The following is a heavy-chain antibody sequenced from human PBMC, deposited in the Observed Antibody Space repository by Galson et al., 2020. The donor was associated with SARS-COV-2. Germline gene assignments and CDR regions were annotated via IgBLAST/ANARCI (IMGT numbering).Heavy chain of an antibody. V-gene: IGHV1-3*01. CDR3: VKAGSSAPGDWLES. Sequence: KISSKASGYTFTNHAMHWVRQAPGQRLEWMGWINAANGNTKNSQKFQGRVTITRDTSARTVYMELSSLTSEDTAVYYCVKAGSSAPGDWLESWGQGTLVAVS. D-gene: IGHD3-22*01. CDR2: INAANGNT. CDR1: GYTFTNHA. J-gene: IGHJ5*01.